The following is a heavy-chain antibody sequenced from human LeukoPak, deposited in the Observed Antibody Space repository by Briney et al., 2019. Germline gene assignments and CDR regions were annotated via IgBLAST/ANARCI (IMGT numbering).Heavy chain of an antibody. V-gene: IGHV1-46*01. CDR3: ARGMLTGDVGYAFDI. J-gene: IGHJ3*02. CDR1: GYTFTNYF. Sequence: ASVKVSCKASGYTFTNYFMHWVRQAPGQGLEWMGIINPSGGSTSYAQKFQGRVTMTRDTSTSTVYMELSSLRSEDTAVYYCARGMLTGDVGYAFDIWGQGTMVTVSS. D-gene: IGHD7-27*01. CDR2: INPSGGST.